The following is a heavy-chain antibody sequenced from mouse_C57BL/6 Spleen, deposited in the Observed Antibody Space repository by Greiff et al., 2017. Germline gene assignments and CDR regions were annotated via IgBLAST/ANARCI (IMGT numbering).Heavy chain of an antibody. J-gene: IGHJ2*01. V-gene: IGHV1-59*01. Sequence: QVQLQQPGAELVRPGTSVKLSCKASGYTFTSYWMHWVKQRPGQGLEWIGVIDPSDSYTTYNQKFKGKATLTVDTSSSTAYMQLSSLTSEDSAVYYCARSITTVVATRFDYWGQGTTLTVSS. CDR3: ARSITTVVATRFDY. CDR2: IDPSDSYT. CDR1: GYTFTSYW. D-gene: IGHD1-1*01.